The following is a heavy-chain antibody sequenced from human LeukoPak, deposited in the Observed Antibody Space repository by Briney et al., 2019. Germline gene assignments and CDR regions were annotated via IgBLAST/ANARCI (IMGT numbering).Heavy chain of an antibody. V-gene: IGHV1-2*02. Sequence: ASVKVSCKASGYTFTGYYMHWVRQAPGQGLEWMGWINPNSGGTNYAQKFQDRVTMTRDTFISTAYMEVGRLRSADTAVYYCARSPHILTGENFDYWGQGTLVTVSS. CDR2: INPNSGGT. J-gene: IGHJ4*02. D-gene: IGHD3-9*01. CDR3: ARSPHILTGENFDY. CDR1: GYTFTGYY.